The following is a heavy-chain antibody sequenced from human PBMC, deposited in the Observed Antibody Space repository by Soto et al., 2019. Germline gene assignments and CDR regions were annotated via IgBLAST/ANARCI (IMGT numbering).Heavy chain of an antibody. CDR3: ARHAPLIAAAGTAPLYYYYYGMDV. CDR1: GGSISSYY. Sequence: SETLSLTCPVSGGSISSYYWSWIRQPPGKGLEWIGYTYYSGSTNYNPSLKSRVTISVDTSKNQFSLKLSSVTAADTAVYYCARHAPLIAAAGTAPLYYYYYGMDVWGQGTTVTVSS. V-gene: IGHV4-59*08. J-gene: IGHJ6*02. CDR2: TYYSGST. D-gene: IGHD6-13*01.